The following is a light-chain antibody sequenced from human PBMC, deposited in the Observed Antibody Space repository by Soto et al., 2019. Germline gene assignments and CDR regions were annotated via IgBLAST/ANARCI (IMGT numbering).Light chain of an antibody. CDR1: SSDVGAHNF. CDR3: SSYRGNYNWV. V-gene: IGLV2-8*01. CDR2: EVN. Sequence: QSALTQPPSASGSPGQSVTISCTGNSSDVGAHNFVSWYQHHPGKAPKLMIYEVNRRPSGVPDRFSGSKSGSTASLTVSGLQPEDEADYYCSSYRGNYNWVFGGGTKVTVL. J-gene: IGLJ3*02.